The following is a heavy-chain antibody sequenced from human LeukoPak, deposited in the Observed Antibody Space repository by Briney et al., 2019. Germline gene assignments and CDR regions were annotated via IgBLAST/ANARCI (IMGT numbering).Heavy chain of an antibody. D-gene: IGHD5-18*01. V-gene: IGHV3-7*01. Sequence: GGSPRLSCAASGFTFSSYWMSWVRQAPGKGLEWVANIKQDGSEKYYVDSVKGRFTISRDNAKNSLYLQMNSLRAEDTAVYYCARELGGYSYGKLDAFDIWGQGTMVTVSS. CDR1: GFTFSSYW. J-gene: IGHJ3*02. CDR2: IKQDGSEK. CDR3: ARELGGYSYGKLDAFDI.